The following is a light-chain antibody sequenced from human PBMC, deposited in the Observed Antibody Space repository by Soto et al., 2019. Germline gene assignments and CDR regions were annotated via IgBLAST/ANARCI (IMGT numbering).Light chain of an antibody. V-gene: IGKV3D-20*01. CDR2: DAS. CDR1: QSVRSSF. CDR3: QQYGNSPVT. J-gene: IGKJ5*01. Sequence: EIVLTQSPTTLSVSPGDRATLSCGASQSVRSSFIAWYQQRPGLAPRLLMYDASSRATGIPDRFNGSGSGKDFTLTISRLEPEAFEVYFCQQYGNSPVTFGQGTRMEFK.